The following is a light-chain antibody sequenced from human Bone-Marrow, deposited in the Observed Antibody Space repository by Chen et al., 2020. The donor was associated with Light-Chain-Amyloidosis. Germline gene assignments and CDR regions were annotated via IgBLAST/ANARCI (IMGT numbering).Light chain of an antibody. CDR1: SSNFGSNY. CDR3: AAWDDRLSGWV. Sequence: QSVLTQPPSASGTPGQRVTISCSGSSSNFGSNYVYWSQQLPGTAPKLLIYSNNQRPSGVPDRFSGSKSGTSASLAISGLRSEDEADYYCAAWDDRLSGWVFGGGTKLTVL. J-gene: IGLJ3*02. V-gene: IGLV1-47*01. CDR2: SNN.